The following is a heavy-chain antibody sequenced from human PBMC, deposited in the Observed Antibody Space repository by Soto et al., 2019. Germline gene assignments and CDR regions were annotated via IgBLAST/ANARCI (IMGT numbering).Heavy chain of an antibody. D-gene: IGHD5-12*01. CDR1: GDSFSAYY. V-gene: IGHV1-2*02. CDR3: ARESGGATATLDYYYFYMDV. J-gene: IGHJ6*03. CDR2: NNPNGGAT. Sequence: QVQLVQSGAEVKKPGASVKVSCKTSGDSFSAYYLHWVRQAPGQGLEWLGWNNPNGGATKYAQKCRGRVAMTRDTSIRTAYLELTSLRSDDTAIYYCARESGGATATLDYYYFYMDVWGKGTTVTVSS.